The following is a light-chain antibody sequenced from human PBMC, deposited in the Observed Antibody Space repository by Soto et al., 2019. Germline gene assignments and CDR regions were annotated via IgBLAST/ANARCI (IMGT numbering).Light chain of an antibody. CDR2: GAS. CDR1: QSVSSSY. V-gene: IGKV3-20*01. CDR3: QQYGSSPRWT. Sequence: EIVLTQAPGTLSLSPWERATLSCRASQSVSSSYLAWYQQKPGQAPRLLIYGASSRATGIPDRFSGSGSGTYWTRTISRREPEDFALYYCQQYGSSPRWTVGQRTQADIK. J-gene: IGKJ1*01.